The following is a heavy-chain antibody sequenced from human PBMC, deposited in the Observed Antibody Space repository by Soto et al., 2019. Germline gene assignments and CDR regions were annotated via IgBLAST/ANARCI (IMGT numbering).Heavy chain of an antibody. CDR2: ISGSGGST. Sequence: GGSLRLSCAASGFTFSSYAMSWVRQAPGKGLEWVSAISGSGGSTYYADSVKGRFTISRDNSKNTLYLQMNSLRAEDTAVYYCVKVDFWSGYSYYFDYWGQGTLVTVSS. V-gene: IGHV3-23*01. CDR1: GFTFSSYA. CDR3: VKVDFWSGYSYYFDY. D-gene: IGHD3-3*01. J-gene: IGHJ4*02.